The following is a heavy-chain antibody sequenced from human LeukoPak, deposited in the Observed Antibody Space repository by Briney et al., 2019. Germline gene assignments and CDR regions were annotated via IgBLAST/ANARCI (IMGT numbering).Heavy chain of an antibody. CDR3: ATGGHYYYDSSGYRN. J-gene: IGHJ4*02. Sequence: ASVKVSCKVSGYTLIELSMHWVRQAPGKGLEWMGGFDPEDGETIYAQKFQGRVTMTEDTSTDTAYMELSSLRSEDTAVYYCATGGHYYYDSSGYRNWGQGTLVTVSS. CDR1: GYTLIELS. CDR2: FDPEDGET. D-gene: IGHD3-22*01. V-gene: IGHV1-24*01.